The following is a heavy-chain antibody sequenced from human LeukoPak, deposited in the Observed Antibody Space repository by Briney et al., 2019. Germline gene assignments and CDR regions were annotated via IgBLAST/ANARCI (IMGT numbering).Heavy chain of an antibody. CDR1: GYSFTSYW. CDR3: ARHRGGLGMMTYVDH. CDR2: IYPGDSDT. Sequence: GESLKISCKGSGYSFTSYWIGWVRQMPGKGLEWMGIIYPGDSDTRYSPSFQGQVTISADKSISTAYLQWSSLKASDTAMYYCARHRGGLGMMTYVDHWGQGTLVTVSP. J-gene: IGHJ4*02. D-gene: IGHD3-9*01. V-gene: IGHV5-51*01.